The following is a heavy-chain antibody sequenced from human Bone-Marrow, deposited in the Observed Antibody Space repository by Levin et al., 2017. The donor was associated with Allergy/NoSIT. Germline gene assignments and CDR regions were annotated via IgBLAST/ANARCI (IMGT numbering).Heavy chain of an antibody. J-gene: IGHJ5*02. V-gene: IGHV3-30-3*01. D-gene: IGHD6-13*01. CDR1: GFTFSSYA. Sequence: GGSLRLSCAVSGFTFSSYAMHWVRQAPGKGLEWVAVISYDGSTKYYADSVKGRFTISRDNSKNTLFLQMSSLRSDDTAVYYCARKDSSTWSPIDPWGQGTLVTVSS. CDR3: ARKDSSTWSPIDP. CDR2: ISYDGSTK.